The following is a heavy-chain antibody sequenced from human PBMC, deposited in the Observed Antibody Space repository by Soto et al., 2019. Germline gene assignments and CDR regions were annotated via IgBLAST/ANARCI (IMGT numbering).Heavy chain of an antibody. V-gene: IGHV3-21*01. J-gene: IGHJ6*02. D-gene: IGHD6-6*01. CDR3: ARGDCQFVEYSTSAGDYGMDV. CDR2: ISSRSSYI. CDR1: GFTFSSYS. Sequence: GGTLRLSCAASGFTFSSYSMNWVRQAPGTGLEWVSSISSRSSYIYQADSLKGRFTISRDNARNSLYLQMNSLRAEDTAVYYCARGDCQFVEYSTSAGDYGMDVWGQGTTLTVSS.